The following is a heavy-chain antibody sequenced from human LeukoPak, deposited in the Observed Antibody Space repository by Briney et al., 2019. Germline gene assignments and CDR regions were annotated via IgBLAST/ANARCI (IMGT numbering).Heavy chain of an antibody. CDR2: INWNGGST. J-gene: IGHJ4*02. CDR1: GFTFSSYS. V-gene: IGHV3-20*04. CDR3: AREGEPTYYYDSSGYSY. D-gene: IGHD3-22*01. Sequence: GGSLRLSCAASGFTFSSYSMNWVRQAPGKGLEWVSGINWNGGSTGYADSVKGRFTISRDNAKNSLYLQMNSLRAEDTALYYCAREGEPTYYYDSSGYSYWGQGTLVTVSS.